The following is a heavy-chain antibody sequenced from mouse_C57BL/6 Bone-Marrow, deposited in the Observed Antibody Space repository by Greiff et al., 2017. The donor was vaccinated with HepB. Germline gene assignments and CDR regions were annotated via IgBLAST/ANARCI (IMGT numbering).Heavy chain of an antibody. J-gene: IGHJ2*01. Sequence: QVQLQQPGAELVKPGASVKLSCKASGYTFTSYWMQWVKQRPGQGLEWIGEIDPSDSYTNSNQKFKGKATLTVDTSSSPAYMQLSSLTSEDSAVYYCARSLLGYYFDYWGQGTTLTVSS. CDR1: GYTFTSYW. CDR2: IDPSDSYT. CDR3: ARSLLGYYFDY. D-gene: IGHD2-10*01. V-gene: IGHV1-50*01.